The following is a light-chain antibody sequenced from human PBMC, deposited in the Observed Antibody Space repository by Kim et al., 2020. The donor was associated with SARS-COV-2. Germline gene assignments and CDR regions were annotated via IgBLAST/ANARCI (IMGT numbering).Light chain of an antibody. V-gene: IGKV3-11*01. CDR1: RSVSYY. CDR2: DAS. J-gene: IGKJ5*01. Sequence: LAPGERATLSCRASRSVSYYLAWYQQKPGQAPRLLIYDASNRATGMPASFSGSGSGADFTLTISSVEPEDFALYYCQQRGEWPITFGQGTRLEIK. CDR3: QQRGEWPIT.